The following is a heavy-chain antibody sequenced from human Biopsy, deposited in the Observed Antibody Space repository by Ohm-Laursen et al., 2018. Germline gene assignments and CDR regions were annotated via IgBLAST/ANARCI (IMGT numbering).Heavy chain of an antibody. Sequence: TLSLTCTVSGGPINGGRYYWNWIRHHPGKGLEWIGNIFYSANTYYNPSLKSRVTISVDTSKNQFSLKLSSVTAADTAVYYCARLGSGDYFPTFFDFWGQGALVTVSS. CDR1: GGPINGGRYY. J-gene: IGHJ4*02. D-gene: IGHD5-12*01. V-gene: IGHV4-31*03. CDR3: ARLGSGDYFPTFFDF. CDR2: IFYSANT.